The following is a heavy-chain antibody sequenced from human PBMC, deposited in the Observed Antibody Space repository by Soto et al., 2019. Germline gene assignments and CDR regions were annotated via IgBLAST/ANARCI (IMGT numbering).Heavy chain of an antibody. V-gene: IGHV3-74*01. CDR3: ASGMSCYDFWSGYCLPGSYYYYGMDV. CDR2: INSDGSST. J-gene: IGHJ6*02. D-gene: IGHD3-3*01. Sequence: GALRLSCAASGFTFSSYWMHWVRQAPGKGLVWVSRINSDGSSTSYADSVKGRFTISRDNAKNTLYLQMNSLRAEDTAVYYCASGMSCYDFWSGYCLPGSYYYYGMDVWGQGTTVTVSS. CDR1: GFTFSSYW.